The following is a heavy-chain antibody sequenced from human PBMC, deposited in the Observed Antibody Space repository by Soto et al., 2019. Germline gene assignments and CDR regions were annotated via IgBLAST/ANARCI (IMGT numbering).Heavy chain of an antibody. CDR1: GFTFSSYA. D-gene: IGHD5-12*01. CDR3: VKSRGGNNFDFFD. V-gene: IGHV3-64D*06. J-gene: IGHJ4*02. CDR2: VRGNGDPP. Sequence: GGSLRLSCSASGFTFSSYAMHWVRQAPGKGLEYVSGVRGNGDPPFYADSVKGRFTIPRDNSKNTLYLQMSSLSADDTAVYYCVKSRGGNNFDFFDWGQGALVTVSS.